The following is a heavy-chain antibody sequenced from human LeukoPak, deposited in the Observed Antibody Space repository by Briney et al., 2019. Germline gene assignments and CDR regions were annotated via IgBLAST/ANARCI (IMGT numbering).Heavy chain of an antibody. D-gene: IGHD5-18*01. CDR1: GFTFDDYA. CDR2: IWYDGSNK. V-gene: IGHV3-33*08. J-gene: IGHJ6*04. CDR3: ARDFYGGGYSYGSYYYYGMDV. Sequence: GGSLRLSCAASGFTFDDYAMHWVRQAPGKGLEWVAVIWYDGSNKYYADSVKGRFTISRDNSKNTLYLQMNSLRAEDTAVYYCARDFYGGGYSYGSYYYYGMDVWGKGTTVTVSS.